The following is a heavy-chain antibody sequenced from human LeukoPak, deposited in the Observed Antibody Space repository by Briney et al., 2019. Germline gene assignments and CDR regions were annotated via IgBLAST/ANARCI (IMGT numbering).Heavy chain of an antibody. CDR1: GGTFIIYA. J-gene: IGHJ4*02. V-gene: IGHV1-69*06. Sequence: ASVKVSSKASGGTFIIYAISWVRQAPGQGLEWMGGIIPIFGTANYAQKFQGRVTITADKSTSTAYMELSSLRSEDTAVYYCARAHHQTLRYFDVVMGYWGQGTLVTVSS. CDR2: IIPIFGTA. D-gene: IGHD3-9*01. CDR3: ARAHHQTLRYFDVVMGY.